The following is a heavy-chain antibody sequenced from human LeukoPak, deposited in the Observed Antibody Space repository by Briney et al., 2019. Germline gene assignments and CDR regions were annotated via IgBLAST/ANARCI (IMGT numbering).Heavy chain of an antibody. CDR1: GFTFSNYW. CDR3: ARDCGSDCSRAFDI. CDR2: IKQDATQK. V-gene: IGHV3-7*05. Sequence: GGSLRLSCAASGFTFSNYWMSWVRQAPGKGLEWVADIKQDATQKYYVDSVEGRFTISRDNAKNSLYLQMNSLRVEDTAVYYCARDCGSDCSRAFDIWGQGTMVTVSS. J-gene: IGHJ3*02. D-gene: IGHD2-21*02.